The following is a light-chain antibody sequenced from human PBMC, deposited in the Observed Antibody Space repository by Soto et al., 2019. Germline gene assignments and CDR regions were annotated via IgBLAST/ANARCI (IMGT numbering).Light chain of an antibody. CDR2: GAS. CDR1: QTVGTS. CDR3: QQHNGWPLP. Sequence: EIVLTQSPATLSVSPGERATLSCRARQTVGTSLVWYQQKPGQAPSLLIYGASTRAAGIPARFSGSGSGIDFTLTISSQQSQDVAVYYCQQHNGWPLPFGGGTEVEIK. J-gene: IGKJ4*01. V-gene: IGKV3-15*01.